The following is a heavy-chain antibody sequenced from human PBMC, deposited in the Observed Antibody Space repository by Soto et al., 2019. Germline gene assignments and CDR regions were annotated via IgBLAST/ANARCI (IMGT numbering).Heavy chain of an antibody. CDR2: ISHDGGNE. Sequence: QVQLVESGGGVVQPGRSLRLSCAASRFTFSDYGMHWVRQAPGKGLEWVAAISHDGGNEYYVESLKSRFTISRDNSNNTLYLQMNSLRNEDTALYYCAKSVKYCKGTSCSPDAFDVWGQGTGVTVSS. J-gene: IGHJ3*01. V-gene: IGHV3-30*18. D-gene: IGHD2-15*01. CDR1: RFTFSDYG. CDR3: AKSVKYCKGTSCSPDAFDV.